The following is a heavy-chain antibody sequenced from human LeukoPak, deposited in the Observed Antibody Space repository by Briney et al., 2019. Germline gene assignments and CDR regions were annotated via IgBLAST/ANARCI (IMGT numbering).Heavy chain of an antibody. V-gene: IGHV1-69*13. CDR1: GGTFSSYA. J-gene: IGHJ4*02. CDR3: ALEDFWSGSSPNPAHY. CDR2: IIPIFGTA. Sequence: SVKVSCKASGGTFSSYAISWVRQAPGQGLEWMGGIIPIFGTANYAQKFQGRVTITADESTSTAYMELSSLRSEDTAVYYCALEDFWSGSSPNPAHYWGQGTLVTVSS. D-gene: IGHD3-3*01.